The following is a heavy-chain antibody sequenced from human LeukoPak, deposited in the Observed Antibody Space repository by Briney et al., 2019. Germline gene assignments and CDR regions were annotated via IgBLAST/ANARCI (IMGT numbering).Heavy chain of an antibody. D-gene: IGHD2-15*01. CDR2: IYHSGST. V-gene: IGHV4-38-2*01. CDR3: ASLKCCSGGSCYSGAFDI. CDR1: GYSISSGYY. J-gene: IGHJ3*02. Sequence: SETLSLTCAVSGYSISSGYYWGWIRQPPGKGLEWIGSIYHSGSTYYNPSLKSRVTISVDTSKNQFSLKLSSVTAADTAVYYCASLKCCSGGSCYSGAFDIWGQGTMVTVSS.